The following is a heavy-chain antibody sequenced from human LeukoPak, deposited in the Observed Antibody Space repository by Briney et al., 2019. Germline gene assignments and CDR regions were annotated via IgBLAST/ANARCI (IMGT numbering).Heavy chain of an antibody. CDR1: GFTFSSYW. Sequence: PGGSLRLSCAASGFTFSSYWMSWVRQAPGKGLEWVANIKQDGSEKYYVDSVKGRFTISRDNAKNSLYLQMNSLRAEDTAVYYCARVSPMVRGAPFDYWGQEPWSPSPQ. CDR2: IKQDGSEK. D-gene: IGHD3-10*01. J-gene: IGHJ4*01. V-gene: IGHV3-7*01. CDR3: ARVSPMVRGAPFDY.